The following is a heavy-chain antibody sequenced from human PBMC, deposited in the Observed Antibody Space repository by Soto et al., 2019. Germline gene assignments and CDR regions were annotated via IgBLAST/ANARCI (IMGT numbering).Heavy chain of an antibody. CDR2: IYASGSP. D-gene: IGHD1-26*01. CDR1: GGSVSVYY. J-gene: IGHJ4*02. Sequence: QVQLQESGPGQVKPSETLSLTCTISGGSVSVYYWSWIRQSTGQGLEWIGYIYASGSPYYNPSLRSRVTISADTSKNQSSLKLTSPTAEDTAVYYCARGVGSSPPQYWGRGTLVTVSA. V-gene: IGHV4-59*02. CDR3: ARGVGSSPPQY.